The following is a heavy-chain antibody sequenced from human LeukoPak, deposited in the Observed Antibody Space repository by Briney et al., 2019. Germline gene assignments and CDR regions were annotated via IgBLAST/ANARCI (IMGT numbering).Heavy chain of an antibody. CDR1: GFTFSRYW. Sequence: PGGSLRLSCAASGFTFSRYWMHWVRQAPGKGLVWASRINGEGSDTTYADSVKGRFTISRDNAKNTLYLQMNSLRADDTAVYYCAGPRYDYVWGTYLDYWGQGTLVTVSS. J-gene: IGHJ4*02. D-gene: IGHD3-16*02. CDR3: AGPRYDYVWGTYLDY. V-gene: IGHV3-74*01. CDR2: INGEGSDT.